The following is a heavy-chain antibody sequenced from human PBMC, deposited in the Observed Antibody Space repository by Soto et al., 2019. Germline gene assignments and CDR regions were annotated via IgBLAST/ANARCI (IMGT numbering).Heavy chain of an antibody. CDR2: ISGSGGRT. CDR1: GFTFSSYA. D-gene: IGHD3-22*01. Sequence: GGSLRLSCAASGFTFSSYAMSWVRQAPGKGLEWVLAISGSGGRTYYADSVKGRFTISRDNSKNTLYLQMNSLRAEDTAVYYCAKDRYYDSSGYNSGFDYWGQGTLVTVSS. CDR3: AKDRYYDSSGYNSGFDY. J-gene: IGHJ4*02. V-gene: IGHV3-23*01.